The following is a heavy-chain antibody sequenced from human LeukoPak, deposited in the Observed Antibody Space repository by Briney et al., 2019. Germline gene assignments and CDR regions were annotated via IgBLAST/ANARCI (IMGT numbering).Heavy chain of an antibody. J-gene: IGHJ6*02. D-gene: IGHD4-17*01. CDR2: ISSSGSTI. V-gene: IGHV3-11*01. Sequence: PGGSLRLSCAASGFTFSDYYMSWIRQAPGKGLEWVSYISSSGSTIYYADSVKGRFTISRDNAKNSLYLQMNSLRAEDTAVYYCASLTTDYYYGMDVWGRGTTVTVSS. CDR1: GFTFSDYY. CDR3: ASLTTDYYYGMDV.